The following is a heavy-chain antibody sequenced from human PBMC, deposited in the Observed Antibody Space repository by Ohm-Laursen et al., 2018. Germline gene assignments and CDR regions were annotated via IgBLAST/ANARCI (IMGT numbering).Heavy chain of an antibody. D-gene: IGHD2-2*01. CDR2: ISRNSGSM. V-gene: IGHV3-9*01. Sequence: SLRLSCAATGFTFDDYAMHWVRQAPGKGLEWVSGISRNSGSMGYADSVKGRFTISRDNAKNSLYLQMNSLRAEDTALYYCAKDIGCSSTSCYPYYYYGMDVWGQGTTVTVSS. CDR1: GFTFDDYA. J-gene: IGHJ6*02. CDR3: AKDIGCSSTSCYPYYYYGMDV.